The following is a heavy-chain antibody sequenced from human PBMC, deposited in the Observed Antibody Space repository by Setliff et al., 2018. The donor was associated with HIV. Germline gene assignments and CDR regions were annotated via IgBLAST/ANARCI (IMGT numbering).Heavy chain of an antibody. V-gene: IGHV3-23*01. D-gene: IGHD6-13*01. J-gene: IGHJ5*02. CDR3: AKGGYSSSWAPNWFDP. Sequence: GGSLRLSCAASGFTFSSYAMSWVRQAPGKGLEWVSAISGSGGSTYYADSVKGRSTISRDNSKNTLYLQMNSLRAEDTAVYYCAKGGYSSSWAPNWFDPWGQGTLVTVSS. CDR1: GFTFSSYA. CDR2: ISGSGGST.